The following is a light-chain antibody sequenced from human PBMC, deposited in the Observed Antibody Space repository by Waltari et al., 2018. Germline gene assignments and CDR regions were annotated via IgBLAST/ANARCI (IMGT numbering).Light chain of an antibody. Sequence: IQMSPSPSYLSASVRARVTITCRESQGISSYLNWYQQKPGKAPKLLIYYANTLATGVPSRFSGGGSGTEFILTISSLQPEDIATYYCQQGNSNPYSFGQGTKVEIK. V-gene: IGKV1-9*01. J-gene: IGKJ2*03. CDR3: QQGNSNPYS. CDR2: YAN. CDR1: QGISSY.